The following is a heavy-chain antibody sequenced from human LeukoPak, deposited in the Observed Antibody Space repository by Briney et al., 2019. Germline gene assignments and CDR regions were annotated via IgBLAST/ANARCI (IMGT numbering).Heavy chain of an antibody. CDR2: ISYDGSNK. Sequence: GGSLRLSCAASGFTFSYYGMHWVRQAPGKGLEWVAVISYDGSNKYYADSVKGRFTISRDNSKNTLYLQMNSLRAEDTAVYYCARGSGIVAHFDYWGQGTLVTVSS. CDR1: GFTFSYYG. J-gene: IGHJ4*02. CDR3: ARGSGIVAHFDY. D-gene: IGHD5-12*01. V-gene: IGHV3-30*03.